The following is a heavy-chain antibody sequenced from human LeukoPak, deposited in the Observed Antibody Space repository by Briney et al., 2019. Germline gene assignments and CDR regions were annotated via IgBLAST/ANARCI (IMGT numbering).Heavy chain of an antibody. CDR2: IKSKTDGGTT. Sequence: KPGGSLRLSCAASGFTFSNAWMSWVRQAPGKGLEWVGRIKSKTDGGTTDYAAPVKGRFTISRDDSKNTLYPQMNSLKTEDTAVYYCTTEGVAARVDDYWGQGTLVTVSS. V-gene: IGHV3-15*01. J-gene: IGHJ4*02. CDR3: TTEGVAARVDDY. CDR1: GFTFSNAW. D-gene: IGHD6-6*01.